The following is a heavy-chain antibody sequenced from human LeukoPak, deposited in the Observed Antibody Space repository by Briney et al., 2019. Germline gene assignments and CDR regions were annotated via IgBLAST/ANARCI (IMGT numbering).Heavy chain of an antibody. J-gene: IGHJ4*02. CDR2: FYYGGGT. CDR3: ARHGPNRKYRTGHDF. V-gene: IGHV4-39*01. Sequence: SETLSLTCTVSGASISSDNYYWGWIRQPPGKGLEWIGSFYYGGGTFYNASLKSRLTMSVDTSENQFSLKLTSVTATDTAVYYCARHGPNRKYRTGHDFWGQGTLVTVSS. D-gene: IGHD3/OR15-3a*01. CDR1: GASISSDNYY.